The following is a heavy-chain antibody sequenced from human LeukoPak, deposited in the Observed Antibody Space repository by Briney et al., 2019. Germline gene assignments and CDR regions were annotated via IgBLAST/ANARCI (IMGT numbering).Heavy chain of an antibody. CDR1: GFTFSSYS. J-gene: IGHJ1*01. CDR2: IRSSSSNI. V-gene: IGHV3-48*01. CDR3: ARDSNYDFWSGYYTGILDNKKYFQH. D-gene: IGHD3-3*01. Sequence: GGSLRLSCAASGFTFSSYSMNWVRQAPGKGLEWVSYIRSSSSNIYYADSVKGRFTISRDNAKNSLYLQMNSLRAEDTAVYYCARDSNYDFWSGYYTGILDNKKYFQHWGQGTLVTVSS.